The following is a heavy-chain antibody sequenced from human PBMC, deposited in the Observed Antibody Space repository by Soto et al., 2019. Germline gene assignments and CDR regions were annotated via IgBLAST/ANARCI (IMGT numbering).Heavy chain of an antibody. V-gene: IGHV1-8*01. CDR2: MNPNSGNT. CDR3: VSGSFPNWFDP. CDR1: GYTFTSYD. J-gene: IGHJ5*02. D-gene: IGHD3-10*01. Sequence: GASVKVSCKASGYTFTSYDINWVRQATGQGLEWMGWMNPNSGNTGYAQKFQGRLTITKDTSKNQVVLTMTNMDPVDTATYYCVSGSFPNWFDPWGQGTLVIVSS.